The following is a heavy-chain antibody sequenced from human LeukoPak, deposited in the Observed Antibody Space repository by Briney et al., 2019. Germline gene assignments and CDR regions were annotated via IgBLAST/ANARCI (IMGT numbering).Heavy chain of an antibody. J-gene: IGHJ4*02. CDR3: AKGGSNNWSFDY. V-gene: IGHV3-30*02. Sequence: GGSLRLSCAASGLTFSNYGMHWVRQAPGKGLEWVTYIRYDGRNKFYADFVKGRFTISRDNSKSTLFLQMSSLRTEDTAIYYCAKGGSNNWSFDYWGQGTLVIVSS. D-gene: IGHD1-1*01. CDR2: IRYDGRNK. CDR1: GLTFSNYG.